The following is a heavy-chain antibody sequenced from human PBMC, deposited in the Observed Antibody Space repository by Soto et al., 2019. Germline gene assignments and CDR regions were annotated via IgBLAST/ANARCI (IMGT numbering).Heavy chain of an antibody. CDR2: IDHSGST. D-gene: IGHD2-15*01. CDR1: GGSFSAYY. V-gene: IGHV4-34*01. J-gene: IGHJ6*01. Sequence: SETLSLTCAVNGGSFSAYYWTWIRQTPGRGLEWIGEIDHSGSTSYNPSLESRVTISIDTAKNRFSLNVTSVTAADTAVYYCVRGLRYSVMDVSGHGTTVTVS. CDR3: VRGLRYSVMDV.